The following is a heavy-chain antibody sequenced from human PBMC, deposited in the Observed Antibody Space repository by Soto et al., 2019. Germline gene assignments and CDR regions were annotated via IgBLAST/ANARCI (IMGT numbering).Heavy chain of an antibody. J-gene: IGHJ6*02. CDR3: ARIPMTTVTTVPYYYYGMDV. V-gene: IGHV3-33*01. CDR2: IWYDGSNK. CDR1: GFTFSSYG. D-gene: IGHD4-4*01. Sequence: QVQLVESGGGVVQPGRSLRLSCAASGFTFSSYGMHWVRQAPGKGLEWVAVIWYDGSNKYYADSVKGRFTISRDNSKNTLYLQMNSLRAEDTAVYYCARIPMTTVTTVPYYYYGMDVWGQGTTVTVSS.